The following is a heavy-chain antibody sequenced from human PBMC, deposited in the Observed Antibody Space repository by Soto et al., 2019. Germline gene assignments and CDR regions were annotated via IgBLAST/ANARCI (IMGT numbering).Heavy chain of an antibody. Sequence: PSDTLSLTCTVSGASISSSNYYWGWISQPPGKGLEWIGSIYYSGSTYYNPSLKSRVTISVDTPKNQISLKLSSVTAADTAVYYCASPKIDYYYAMDVWGQGTTVT. CDR2: IYYSGST. V-gene: IGHV4-39*01. CDR3: ASPKIDYYYAMDV. J-gene: IGHJ6*02. CDR1: GASISSSNYY.